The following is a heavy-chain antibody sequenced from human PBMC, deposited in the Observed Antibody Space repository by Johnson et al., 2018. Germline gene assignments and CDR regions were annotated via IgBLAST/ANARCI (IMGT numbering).Heavy chain of an antibody. CDR2: INSNSAYI. CDR3: ARDWEEMATITRYFQH. CDR1: GFTFSRYT. J-gene: IGHJ1*01. V-gene: IGHV3-21*01. D-gene: IGHD5-24*01. Sequence: VQLVQSGGGLVKPGGSLRPSCAASGFTFSRYTLNWVRQAPGKGLEWVSSINSNSAYIYHADSVKGRITISSDNAKNSLYLQMNSLRDEDTAVYYCARDWEEMATITRYFQHWGQGTLVTVSS.